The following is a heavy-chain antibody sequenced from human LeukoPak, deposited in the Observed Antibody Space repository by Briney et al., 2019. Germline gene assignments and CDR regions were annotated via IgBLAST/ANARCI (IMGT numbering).Heavy chain of an antibody. CDR3: ARDSRTIFGNTVTTGIDY. J-gene: IGHJ4*02. D-gene: IGHD3-3*01. CDR1: GYTFTSYA. V-gene: IGHV1-3*01. Sequence: ASVKVSCKASGYTFTSYAMHWVRQAPGQRLGWMGWINAGNGNTKYSQKFQGRVTITRDTSASTAYMELSSLRSEDTAVYYCARDSRTIFGNTVTTGIDYWGQGTLVTVSS. CDR2: INAGNGNT.